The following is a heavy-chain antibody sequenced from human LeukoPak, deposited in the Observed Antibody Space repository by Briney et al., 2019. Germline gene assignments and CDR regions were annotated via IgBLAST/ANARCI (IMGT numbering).Heavy chain of an antibody. J-gene: IGHJ4*02. CDR1: GGTFNSYA. CDR2: IIPIFGTA. D-gene: IGHD2-15*01. CDR3: ASCSCGSCYNFDY. Sequence: SVKVSCKASGGTFNSYAISWVRQAPGQGLEWMGRIIPIFGTANYAQKFQGRVTVTTDESTSTAYMELSSLRSEDTAVYYCASCSCGSCYNFDYWGQGTLVTVSS. V-gene: IGHV1-69*05.